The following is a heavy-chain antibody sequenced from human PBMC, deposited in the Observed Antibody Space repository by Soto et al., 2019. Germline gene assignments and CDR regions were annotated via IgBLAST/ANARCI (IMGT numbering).Heavy chain of an antibody. D-gene: IGHD3-16*01. CDR1: GNTFSNYA. CDR3: AGQGWGVG. V-gene: IGHV1-69*01. Sequence: QVQLVQSGAELKKPGSSVKVSCKASGNTFSNYAISWVRQAPGQGLEWMGGTIPPYGTTNYAREFQDRITITGDESTGKVYRELSRLRSEDGAVYSCAGQGWGVGWGQGPLVTVSS. J-gene: IGHJ4*02. CDR2: TIPPYGTT.